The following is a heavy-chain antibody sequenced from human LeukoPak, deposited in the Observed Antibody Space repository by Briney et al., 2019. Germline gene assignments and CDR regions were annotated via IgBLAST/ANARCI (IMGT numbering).Heavy chain of an antibody. CDR1: GGSFSGYY. D-gene: IGHD3-10*01. CDR2: INHSGST. Sequence: PSETLSLTCAVYGGSFSGYYWSWLRQPPGKGLEWIGEINHSGSTNYNPSLKSRVTISVDTSKNQFSLNLNSVTAADTAVYYCARGGDRSFDYWGQGTLVTVSS. CDR3: ARGGDRSFDY. J-gene: IGHJ4*02. V-gene: IGHV4-34*01.